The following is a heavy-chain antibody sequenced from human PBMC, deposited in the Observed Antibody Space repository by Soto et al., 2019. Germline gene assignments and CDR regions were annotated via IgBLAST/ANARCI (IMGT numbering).Heavy chain of an antibody. Sequence: SETLSLTCTFSGGSISSYYWSWIRQPPGKGLEWIGYIYYSGSTNYNPSLKSRVTISVDTSKNQFSLKLSSVTAADTAVYYCARHKSAAPIYYYYYMDVWGKGTTVTVSS. CDR1: GGSISSYY. D-gene: IGHD2-2*01. CDR2: IYYSGST. J-gene: IGHJ6*03. V-gene: IGHV4-59*08. CDR3: ARHKSAAPIYYYYYMDV.